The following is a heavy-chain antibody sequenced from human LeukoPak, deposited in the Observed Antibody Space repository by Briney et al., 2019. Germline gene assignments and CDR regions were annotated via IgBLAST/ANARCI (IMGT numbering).Heavy chain of an antibody. CDR3: ARDLTLTVSFDI. J-gene: IGHJ3*02. V-gene: IGHV4-4*07. CDR1: RGSVTTYS. CDR2: LSGSGTT. Sequence: SEPLSLTCTVSRGSVTTYSWSWIRQPAGKGLEWIGHLSGSGTTNYNPPLKTRVTMSVDKSKNQFSLQLRSVTAADTAVYFCARDLTLTVSFDIGGQETVVTVSS. D-gene: IGHD4/OR15-4a*01.